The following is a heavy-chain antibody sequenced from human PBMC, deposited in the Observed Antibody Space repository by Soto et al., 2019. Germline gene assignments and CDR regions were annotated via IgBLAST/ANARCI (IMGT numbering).Heavy chain of an antibody. J-gene: IGHJ4*02. CDR3: ARGSDYDFRNYDY. CDR1: GFTFSSYA. D-gene: IGHD5-12*01. Sequence: GSLRLSCAASGFTFSSYAMTWVRQAPGKGLEWVSSLSGSGGSTYYADSVKGRFTISRDNTKNTLYLQMNVLRAEDTAVYYCARGSDYDFRNYDYWGQGTLVTVSS. CDR2: LSGSGGST. V-gene: IGHV3-23*01.